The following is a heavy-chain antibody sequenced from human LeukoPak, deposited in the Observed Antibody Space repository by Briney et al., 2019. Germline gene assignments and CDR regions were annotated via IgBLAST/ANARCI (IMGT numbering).Heavy chain of an antibody. V-gene: IGHV4-31*03. D-gene: IGHD6-6*01. CDR2: IYYSGST. CDR3: ATQRAYSSSSIWFDP. J-gene: IGHJ5*02. Sequence: SQTLSLTCTVSGGSISSGGYYWSWIRQHRGRGLEGIVYIYYSGSTYYNPSLKSRVTISVDTSKNQFSLKLSSVTAADTAVYYCATQRAYSSSSIWFDPWGQGTLVTVSS. CDR1: GGSISSGGYY.